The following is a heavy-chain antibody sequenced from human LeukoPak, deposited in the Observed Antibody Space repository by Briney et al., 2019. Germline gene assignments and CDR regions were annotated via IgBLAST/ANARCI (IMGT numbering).Heavy chain of an antibody. J-gene: IGHJ6*02. CDR3: ARASRPFNYGMDV. CDR2: IYYSGST. Sequence: SETLSLTCTVSGGSISSYYWSWIRQPPGKGLEWIGYIYYSGSTNYNPSLTSRVTISVDTSKNQFSLKLSSVTAADTAVYYCARASRPFNYGMDVWGQGATVTVSS. D-gene: IGHD2-2*01. CDR1: GGSISSYY. V-gene: IGHV4-59*01.